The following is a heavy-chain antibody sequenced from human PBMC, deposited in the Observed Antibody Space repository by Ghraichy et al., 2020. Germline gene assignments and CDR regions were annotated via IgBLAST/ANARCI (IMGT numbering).Heavy chain of an antibody. Sequence: GGSLRLSCAASGFTFSSYWMSWVRQAPGKGLEWVANIKQDGSEKYYVDSVKGRFTISRDNAKNSLYLQMNSLRAEDTAVYYCARDRDRWELPRGFDYWGQGTLVTVSS. CDR2: IKQDGSEK. D-gene: IGHD1-26*01. CDR1: GFTFSSYW. J-gene: IGHJ4*02. V-gene: IGHV3-7*01. CDR3: ARDRDRWELPRGFDY.